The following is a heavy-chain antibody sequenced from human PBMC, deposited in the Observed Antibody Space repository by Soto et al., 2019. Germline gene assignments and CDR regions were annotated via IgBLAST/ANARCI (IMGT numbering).Heavy chain of an antibody. D-gene: IGHD3-10*01. V-gene: IGHV4-4*02. Sequence: SETLSLTCTVSGDSITSSYWWSWVRQPPGRGLEWIGKISHTGTTYYNPSLKSRITISVDTSKNQFSLNLTSVTAADTAVYYCARGRESMDYYGSGSQSTFFDYWGQGTLVTVSS. CDR2: ISHTGTT. CDR1: GDSITSSYW. CDR3: ARGRESMDYYGSGSQSTFFDY. J-gene: IGHJ4*02.